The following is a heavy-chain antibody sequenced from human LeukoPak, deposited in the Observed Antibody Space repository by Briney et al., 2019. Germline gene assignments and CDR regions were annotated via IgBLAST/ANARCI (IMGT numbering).Heavy chain of an antibody. V-gene: IGHV1-2*02. CDR3: ARGQYYYDSSGRVDAFDI. Sequence: ASVKVSCKASGYTFTGYYMHWVRQAPGQGLKWMGWINPNSGGTNYAQKLQGRVTMTTDTSTSTVYMDLSSLRSEDTAVYYCARGQYYYDSSGRVDAFDIWGQGTVVTVSS. CDR2: INPNSGGT. J-gene: IGHJ3*02. D-gene: IGHD3-22*01. CDR1: GYTFTGYY.